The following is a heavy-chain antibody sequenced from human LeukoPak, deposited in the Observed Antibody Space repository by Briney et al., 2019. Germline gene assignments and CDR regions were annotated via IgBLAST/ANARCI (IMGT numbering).Heavy chain of an antibody. V-gene: IGHV4-59*01. CDR1: GGSISSYY. J-gene: IGHJ4*02. CDR2: IYYSGST. D-gene: IGHD6-19*01. CDR3: ARGPSGWYEASFDY. Sequence: PSETLSLTCTVSGGSISSYYWSWIRQPPGKGLEWIGYIYYSGSTNYNPSLKSRVTISVDTSKNQFSLKLSSVTAADTAVYYCARGPSGWYEASFDYWGQGTLVTVSS.